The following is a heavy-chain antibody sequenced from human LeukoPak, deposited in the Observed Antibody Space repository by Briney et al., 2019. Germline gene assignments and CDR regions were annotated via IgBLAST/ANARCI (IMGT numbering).Heavy chain of an antibody. CDR1: GFTFSSYS. Sequence: GGSLRLSCAASGFTFSSYSMNWVRQAPGKGLEWVSSIISISSYIYYADSVKGRFTISRDNAKNSLYLQMNNLRAEDTAVYYCARLSEVDYWGQGTLVTVSS. J-gene: IGHJ4*01. CDR2: IISISSYI. V-gene: IGHV3-21*01. CDR3: ARLSEVDY. D-gene: IGHD4/OR15-4a*01.